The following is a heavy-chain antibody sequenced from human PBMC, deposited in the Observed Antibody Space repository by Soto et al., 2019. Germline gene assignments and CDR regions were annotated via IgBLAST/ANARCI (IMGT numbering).Heavy chain of an antibody. CDR2: INWNGGST. CDR1: GFTFDDYG. V-gene: IGHV3-20*01. CDR3: ARGTGDTPPDAFDI. J-gene: IGHJ3*02. Sequence: GGSPRLSCAASGFTFDDYGMSWVRQAPGKGLEWVSGINWNGGSTGYADSVKGRFTISRDNAKNSLYLQMNSLRAEDTALYHCARGTGDTPPDAFDIRGQGTMVTVSS. D-gene: IGHD7-27*01.